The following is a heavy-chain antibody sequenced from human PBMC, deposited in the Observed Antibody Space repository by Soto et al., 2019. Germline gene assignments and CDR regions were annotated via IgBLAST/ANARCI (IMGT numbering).Heavy chain of an antibody. V-gene: IGHV4-31*03. CDR1: GGSISSGGYY. CDR3: AREANCSGGSCYQWGMDV. CDR2: IYYSGST. J-gene: IGHJ6*02. Sequence: QVQLQESGPGLVKPSQTLSLTCTVSGGSISSGGYYWSWIRQHPGKGLEWIGYIYYSGSTYYNPPLQIRVTIPVDTSKNQFSLKLRSVTAADTAVYYCAREANCSGGSCYQWGMDVWGQGTTVTVSS. D-gene: IGHD2-15*01.